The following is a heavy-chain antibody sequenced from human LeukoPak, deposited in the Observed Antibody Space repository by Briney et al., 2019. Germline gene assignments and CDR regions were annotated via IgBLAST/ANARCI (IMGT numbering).Heavy chain of an antibody. J-gene: IGHJ4*02. V-gene: IGHV3-23*01. CDR2: ISGSGGST. D-gene: IGHD2-2*03. CDR1: GFTFSSYA. Sequence: GGSLTLSCAASGFTFSSYAMSWVRQAPGKGLEWVGAISGSGGSTYYADPVKGRFTISRDNSKNTLYLQMNSLRAEDTAVYCCANLDIVVVPAAPPFDYWGQGTLVTVSS. CDR3: ANLDIVVVPAAPPFDY.